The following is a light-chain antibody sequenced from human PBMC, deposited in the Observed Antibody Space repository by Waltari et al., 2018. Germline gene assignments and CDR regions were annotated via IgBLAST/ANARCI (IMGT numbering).Light chain of an antibody. Sequence: IQMTQSPPALSASVGDRVAITCRASQSISDYLHWYQQKPGKAPRVLIYTASSVQRGVPTTFSCSGAGTEFTLTISTLQPEDAATYYCQQSYSSPWTFGQWTKVEIK. V-gene: IGKV1-39*01. CDR2: TAS. CDR3: QQSYSSPWT. J-gene: IGKJ1*01. CDR1: QSISDY.